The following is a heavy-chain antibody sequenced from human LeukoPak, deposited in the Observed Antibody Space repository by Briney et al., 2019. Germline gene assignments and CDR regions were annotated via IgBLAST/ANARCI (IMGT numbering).Heavy chain of an antibody. Sequence: SETLSLTCTVSGGSVSSGSYFWSWIRQPAGKGLEWIGRIYTSGSTNYNPSLKSRVTMSVDTSKNQFSLKLSSVTAADTAVYYCARDIGGAVAVFYFDYWGQGTLVTVSS. D-gene: IGHD6-19*01. CDR1: GGSVSSGSYF. CDR3: ARDIGGAVAVFYFDY. J-gene: IGHJ4*02. V-gene: IGHV4-61*02. CDR2: IYTSGST.